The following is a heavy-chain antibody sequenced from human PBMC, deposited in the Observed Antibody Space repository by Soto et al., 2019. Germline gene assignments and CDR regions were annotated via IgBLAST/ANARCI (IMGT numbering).Heavy chain of an antibody. Sequence: YLILSFSDPGFTFSSYEMNWVLDAPLNLLEWVSYISSSGSTIYYADSLKGRFTISRDNAKNSLYLQMNSLRAEDTAVYYCARDRHSSRSYYYYYGMDVWGQGTTVTVTS. J-gene: IGHJ6*02. CDR3: ARDRHSSRSYYYYYGMDV. V-gene: IGHV3-48*03. D-gene: IGHD6-19*01. CDR2: ISSSGSTI. CDR1: GFTFSSYE.